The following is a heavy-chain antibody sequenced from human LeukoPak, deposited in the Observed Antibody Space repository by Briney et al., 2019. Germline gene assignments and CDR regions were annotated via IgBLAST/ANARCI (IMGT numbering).Heavy chain of an antibody. Sequence: GGSLRLSRAASGFTFTNALMSWVRQAPGKGLEWVGRIKSKIDGGTTDYAAPVNGRFTISRDDSKNTLYLQMNSLKTEDTAIYYCTTPPNYLDLWGRGTLVTVSS. CDR1: GFTFTNAL. CDR3: TTPPNYLDL. J-gene: IGHJ2*01. CDR2: IKSKIDGGTT. V-gene: IGHV3-15*01.